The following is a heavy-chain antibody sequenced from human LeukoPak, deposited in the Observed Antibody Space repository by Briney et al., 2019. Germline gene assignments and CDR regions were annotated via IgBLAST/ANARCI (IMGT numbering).Heavy chain of an antibody. Sequence: ASVKVSCKASGGTFSSYEISWVRQAPGQGLEWMGGIIPMFGTAKYAQKFQGRVTMTTDTSTSTAYMELRSLRSDDTAVYYCAREAAYYYGSGSYYKPWFDPWGQGTLVTVSS. J-gene: IGHJ5*02. CDR2: IIPMFGTA. D-gene: IGHD3-10*01. CDR3: AREAAYYYGSGSYYKPWFDP. CDR1: GGTFSSYE. V-gene: IGHV1-69*05.